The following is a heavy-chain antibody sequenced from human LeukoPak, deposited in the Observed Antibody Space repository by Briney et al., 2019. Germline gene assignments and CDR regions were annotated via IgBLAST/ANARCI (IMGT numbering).Heavy chain of an antibody. V-gene: IGHV7-4-1*02. CDR2: INTNTGNP. CDR3: ARDSFGGYSSSWYAGPHDY. D-gene: IGHD6-13*01. Sequence: ASVKVSCKASGYTFTSYVMNWVRQAPGQGLEWMGWINTNTGNPTYAQGFTGRFVFSLDTSVSTAYLQISSLKAEDTAVYYCARDSFGGYSSSWYAGPHDYWGQGTLVTVSS. CDR1: GYTFTSYV. J-gene: IGHJ4*02.